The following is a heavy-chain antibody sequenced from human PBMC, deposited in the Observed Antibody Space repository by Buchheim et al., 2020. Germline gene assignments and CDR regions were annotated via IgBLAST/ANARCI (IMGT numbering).Heavy chain of an antibody. CDR3: TRARSGQLGTYSDY. D-gene: IGHD7-27*01. V-gene: IGHV3-72*01. Sequence: EVQLVESGGGLVQPGGSLRLSCAVSGFTFSDHYIDWVRQAPGKGLEWIGRSRNKANRYTTEYAASVKGRFTVSRDDSKNSLYLEMNNLRTEDTAMYYCTRARSGQLGTYSDYWGQGTL. CDR1: GFTFSDHY. J-gene: IGHJ4*02. CDR2: SRNKANRYTT.